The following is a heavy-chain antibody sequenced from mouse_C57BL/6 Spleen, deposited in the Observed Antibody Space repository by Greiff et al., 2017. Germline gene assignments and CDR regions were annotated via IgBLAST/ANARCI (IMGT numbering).Heavy chain of an antibody. CDR3: ARDNYAMDY. V-gene: IGHV1-55*01. CDR1: GYTFTSYW. CDR2: IYPGRGST. J-gene: IGHJ4*01. Sequence: QVQLQQPGAELVKPGASVKMSCKASGYTFTSYWITWVKRRPGQGLEWIGDIYPGRGSTNYNEKFKSKATLTVDTSSSTAYMQLSSLTSEDSAVYYCARDNYAMDYWGQGTSVTVSS.